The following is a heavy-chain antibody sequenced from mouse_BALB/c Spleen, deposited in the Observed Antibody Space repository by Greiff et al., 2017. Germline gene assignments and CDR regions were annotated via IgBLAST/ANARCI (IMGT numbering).Heavy chain of an antibody. J-gene: IGHJ4*01. CDR2: IWSGGST. CDR3: ARKGYGNYGYAMDY. CDR1: GFSLTSYG. V-gene: IGHV2-2*02. Sequence: VQLVESGPGLVQPSQSLSITCTVSGFSLTSYGVHWVHQSPGKGLEWLGVIWSGGSTDYNAAFISRLSISKDNSKSQVFFKMNSLQANDTAIYYCARKGYGNYGYAMDYWGQGTSVTVSS. D-gene: IGHD2-1*01.